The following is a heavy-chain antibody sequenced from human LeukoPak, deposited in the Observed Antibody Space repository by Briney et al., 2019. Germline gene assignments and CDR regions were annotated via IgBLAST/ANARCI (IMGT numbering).Heavy chain of an antibody. CDR3: ARVSVAGTPDRDYFDY. CDR1: GYTFTGYY. CDR2: INPNSGGT. V-gene: IGHV1-2*02. Sequence: ASVKVSFKASGYTFTGYYMHWVRQAPGQGLEWMGCINPNSGGTNYAQKFQGRVTMTRDTSISTAYMEMSRLTSDDTAVYYCARVSVAGTPDRDYFDYWGQGTLVTVSS. D-gene: IGHD6-19*01. J-gene: IGHJ4*02.